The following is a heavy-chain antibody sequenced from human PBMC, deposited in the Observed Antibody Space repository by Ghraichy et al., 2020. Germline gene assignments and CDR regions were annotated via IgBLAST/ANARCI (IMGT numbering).Heavy chain of an antibody. CDR2: FDPEGDGT. J-gene: IGHJ5*02. D-gene: IGHD2-21*01. CDR1: GYSLPEVS. Sequence: ASVKVSCKVSGYSLPEVSIHWIRQAPGKGLDWMGGFDPEGDGTVYSQNFQGRVTMTEVTSTDTAYMELSGLRSDDTALYFCATTVILDEYTKWFETWGQGTLVAVS. CDR3: ATTVILDEYTKWFET. V-gene: IGHV1-24*01.